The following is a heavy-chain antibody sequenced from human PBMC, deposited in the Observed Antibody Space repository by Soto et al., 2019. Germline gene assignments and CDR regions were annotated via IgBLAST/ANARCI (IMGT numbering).Heavy chain of an antibody. J-gene: IGHJ2*01. CDR3: ARDPLRCLQFPWYFDL. Sequence: QVQLVQSGAEVKKPGASVTVSCKASGYTFTSYGISWVRQAPGQGLEWMGWSSAYNGNTNYAQKLQGRDTMTTDTSTSTADMELRRLRSDDPAVYYCARDPLRCLQFPWYFDLWRRGTLVTVSS. D-gene: IGHD3-3*01. CDR2: SSAYNGNT. CDR1: GYTFTSYG. V-gene: IGHV1-18*01.